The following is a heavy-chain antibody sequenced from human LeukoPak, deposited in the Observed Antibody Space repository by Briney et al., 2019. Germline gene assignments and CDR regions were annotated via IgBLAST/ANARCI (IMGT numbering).Heavy chain of an antibody. Sequence: GGSLRLSCAASGFTFSSYSMNWVRQAPGKGLEWVSYIISSSSTIYYADSVKGRFTISRDNAKNSLYLQMNSLRDEDTAVYYCAREGHDYGDYFWFDPWGQGTLVTVSS. D-gene: IGHD4-17*01. CDR1: GFTFSSYS. J-gene: IGHJ5*02. V-gene: IGHV3-48*02. CDR2: IISSSSTI. CDR3: AREGHDYGDYFWFDP.